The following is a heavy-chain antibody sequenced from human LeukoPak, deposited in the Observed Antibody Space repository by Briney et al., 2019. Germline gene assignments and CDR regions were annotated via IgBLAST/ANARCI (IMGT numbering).Heavy chain of an antibody. V-gene: IGHV3-48*01. Sequence: GGSLRLSCAASGFTFSSYSMNWVRQAPGKGLEWVSYISSSSSTIYYADSVKGRFTISRDNAKNSLYLQMNSLRAEDTAVYYCAKDLITMVRGGYDYWGQGTLVTVSS. J-gene: IGHJ4*02. CDR2: ISSSSSTI. D-gene: IGHD3-10*01. CDR3: AKDLITMVRGGYDY. CDR1: GFTFSSYS.